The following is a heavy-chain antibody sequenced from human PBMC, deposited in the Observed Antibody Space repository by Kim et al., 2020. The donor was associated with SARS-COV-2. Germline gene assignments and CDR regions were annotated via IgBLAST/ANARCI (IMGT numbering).Heavy chain of an antibody. V-gene: IGHV3-7*01. CDR2: SGK. D-gene: IGHD6-13*01. Sequence: SGKSYVDSVKGRFTISRDNAKNSLYQQINSLRVEDTAVYYCARVGAAVDYWGQGSLVTVSS. CDR3: ARVGAAVDY. J-gene: IGHJ4*02.